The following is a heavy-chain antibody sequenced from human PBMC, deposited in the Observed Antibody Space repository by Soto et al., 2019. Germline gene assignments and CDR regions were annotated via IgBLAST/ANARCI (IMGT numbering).Heavy chain of an antibody. J-gene: IGHJ4*02. CDR2: VHISGLT. D-gene: IGHD2-15*01. Sequence: PSATLSLTCTVSGGSMNSHFWSWLRQPAGKGLAWIGHVHISGLTTYNPSLRSRVTLSLDPPKNQLSLKLTSVTAADTAVYYCARINGGPPDFWGQGTLVTVSS. CDR1: GGSMNSHF. CDR3: ARINGGPPDF. V-gene: IGHV4-4*07.